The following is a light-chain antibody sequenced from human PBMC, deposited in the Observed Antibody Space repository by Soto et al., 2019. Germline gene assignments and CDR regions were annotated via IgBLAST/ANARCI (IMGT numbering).Light chain of an antibody. CDR2: GAS. CDR1: QSVSSN. J-gene: IGKJ5*01. Sequence: EIVMTQSPATLSVSPGERATLSCRASQSVSSNLAWYQQKPGQAPRLLIYGASTRATGVPARFSGSRSWTEFTLTISSLQSEDFAVYYCQQYNNWPPITFGQGTRLEIK. CDR3: QQYNNWPPIT. V-gene: IGKV3-15*01.